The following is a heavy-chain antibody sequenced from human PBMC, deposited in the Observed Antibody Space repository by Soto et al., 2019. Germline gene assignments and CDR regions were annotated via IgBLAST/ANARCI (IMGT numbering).Heavy chain of an antibody. J-gene: IGHJ6*03. CDR3: ARVPFGELGSGYDSDYYYYMDV. D-gene: IGHD5-12*01. CDR1: GGTFSSYT. V-gene: IGHV1-69*02. CDR2: IIPILGIA. Sequence: GASVKVSCKASGGTFSSYTISWVRQAPGQGLEWMGRIIPILGIANYAQKFQGRVTITADKSTSTAYMELSSLRSEDTAVYYCARVPFGELGSGYDSDYYYYMDVWGKGTTVTVSS.